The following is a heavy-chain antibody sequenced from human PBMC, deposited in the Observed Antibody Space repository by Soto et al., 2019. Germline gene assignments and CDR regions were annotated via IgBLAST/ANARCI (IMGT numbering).Heavy chain of an antibody. CDR3: ARDFGTRSGYYSPFLN. CDR2: IIPIFGTA. J-gene: IGHJ4*02. V-gene: IGHV1-69*01. Sequence: QVQLVQSGAEVKKPGSSVKVSCKASGGTFSSYAISWVRQAPGQGLEWMGGIIPIFGTANYAQKFQGRVTITADESTSTAYMELSSLRSEETAVYYCARDFGTRSGYYSPFLNWGQGTLVTVSS. CDR1: GGTFSSYA. D-gene: IGHD3-22*01.